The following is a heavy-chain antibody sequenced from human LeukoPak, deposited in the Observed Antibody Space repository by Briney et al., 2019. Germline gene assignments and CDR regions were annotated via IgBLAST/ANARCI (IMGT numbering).Heavy chain of an antibody. Sequence: PSETLSLTCSVSGGSISSYYWSWIRQPAGKGLEWIGRIYTSGSTNYNPSLKSRVTIPVDKSKNQFSLKLSSVTAADTAVYYCARGVRYGDYNYWGQGTLVTVSS. CDR1: GGSISSYY. V-gene: IGHV4-4*07. D-gene: IGHD4-17*01. J-gene: IGHJ4*02. CDR3: ARGVRYGDYNY. CDR2: IYTSGST.